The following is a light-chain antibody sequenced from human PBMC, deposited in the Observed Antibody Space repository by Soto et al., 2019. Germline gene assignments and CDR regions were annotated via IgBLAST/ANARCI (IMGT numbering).Light chain of an antibody. J-gene: IGLJ1*01. CDR2: EDT. CDR3: CSYAGRSTYV. V-gene: IGLV2-23*01. CDR1: SSDVGSYNL. Sequence: QSVLTQPASVSGSPGQSITISCTGTSSDVGSYNLVSWYQQHPGKAPKFIIFEDTKRPSGLSDRFSASKSGNTASLTISGLQAEDEADYYCCSYAGRSTYVFGTGTKLTVL.